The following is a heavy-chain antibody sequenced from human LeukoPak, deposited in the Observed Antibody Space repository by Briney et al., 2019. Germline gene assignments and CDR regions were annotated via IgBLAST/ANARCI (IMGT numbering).Heavy chain of an antibody. V-gene: IGHV3-48*01. CDR2: ISSSSSTI. CDR1: GFTFSSYS. Sequence: PGGSLRLSCAASGFTFSSYSMNWVRQAPGKGLEWVSYISSSSSTIYYADSVKGRFTISRDNAKNSLYLQMNSLRAEDTAAYYCARCSTGLVRYFDYWGQGTLVTVSS. J-gene: IGHJ4*02. CDR3: ARCSTGLVRYFDY. D-gene: IGHD6-19*01.